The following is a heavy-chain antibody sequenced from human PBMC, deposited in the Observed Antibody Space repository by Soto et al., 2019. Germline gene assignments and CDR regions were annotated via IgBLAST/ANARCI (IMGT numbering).Heavy chain of an antibody. CDR2: ISYDGSNK. J-gene: IGHJ4*02. CDR1: GFTFSSYG. V-gene: IGHV3-30*18. D-gene: IGHD3-9*01. CDR3: AKDRDDILTRQPLDY. Sequence: QVQLVESGGGVVQPGRSLRLSCAASGFTFSSYGMHWVRQAPGKGLEWVAVISYDGSNKYYADSVKGRFTISRDNSKDTLYLQMNSLRAEDTAVYYCAKDRDDILTRQPLDYWGQGTLVTVSS.